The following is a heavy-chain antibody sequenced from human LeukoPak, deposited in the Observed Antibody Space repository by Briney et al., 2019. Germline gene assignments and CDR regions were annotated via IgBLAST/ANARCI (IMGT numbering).Heavy chain of an antibody. V-gene: IGHV3-30*04. CDR2: ISFDGSDI. J-gene: IGHJ6*03. D-gene: IGHD2-2*01. Sequence: GGSLRLSCAASGFTFSSYALHWVRQAPGKGLKWVAIISFDGSDIYYADSVKGRFTISRDNSKHTLCLQMNSLRAEDTAVYYCARDPAPFYYYYYMDVWGKGTTVTVSS. CDR1: GFTFSSYA. CDR3: ARDPAPFYYYYYMDV.